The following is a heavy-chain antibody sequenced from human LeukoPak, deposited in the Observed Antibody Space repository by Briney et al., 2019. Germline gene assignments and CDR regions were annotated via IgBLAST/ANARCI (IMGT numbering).Heavy chain of an antibody. J-gene: IGHJ4*02. CDR3: AREASGNYYVFGS. CDR2: ITNSGRST. CDR1: GFSFSNYF. V-gene: IGHV3-11*04. D-gene: IGHD1-26*01. Sequence: GGSLRLSCEASGFSFSNYFMSWIRQAPGKGLEWVSYITNSGRSTNYADAVKGRFTISRDNAKKSVYLEMTDLRAEDTAVYYCAREASGNYYVFGSWGQGTLVTVSS.